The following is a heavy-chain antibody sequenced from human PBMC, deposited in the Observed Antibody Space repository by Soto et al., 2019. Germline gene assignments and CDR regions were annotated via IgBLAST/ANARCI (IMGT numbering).Heavy chain of an antibody. CDR3: ARGVRLHFDN. CDR1: GFSFSPYA. V-gene: IGHV3-23*01. Sequence: GGSLRLSCAASGFSFSPYAMSWVRQAPGKGLEWVSSISGSGNKTYYADSVKGRFTISRDNSKDTLFLQMNGLSAEDTALYYCARGVRLHFDNWGQGTLVTVSS. J-gene: IGHJ4*02. CDR2: ISGSGNKT.